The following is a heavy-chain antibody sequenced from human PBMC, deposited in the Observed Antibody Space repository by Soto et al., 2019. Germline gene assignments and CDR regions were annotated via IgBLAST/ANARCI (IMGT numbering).Heavy chain of an antibody. V-gene: IGHV4-39*01. CDR3: ARHQDSSSWNAFDI. CDR1: GGSISSSSYY. Sequence: SETLSLTCTVSGGSISSSSYYWGWIRQPPGKGLEWIGSIYYSGSTYYNPSLKSRVTITVNTSKNQFSLKLSSGAAADTAVYYCARHQDSSSWNAFDIWGQGTMVTVSS. D-gene: IGHD6-13*01. CDR2: IYYSGST. J-gene: IGHJ3*02.